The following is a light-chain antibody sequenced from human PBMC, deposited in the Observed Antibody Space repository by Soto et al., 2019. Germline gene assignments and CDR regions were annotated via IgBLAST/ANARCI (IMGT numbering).Light chain of an antibody. CDR2: DAS. Sequence: EIVLTQSPATLSSFPGDRVTLSCRASQYINTRLAWYQHRPGQAPRLLIHDASSRATGIPDRFSGTKSGTDFTLTIRRLEPEDAAVYYCQQYGSSPITFGQGTRLEIK. CDR1: QYINTR. CDR3: QQYGSSPIT. J-gene: IGKJ5*01. V-gene: IGKV3-20*01.